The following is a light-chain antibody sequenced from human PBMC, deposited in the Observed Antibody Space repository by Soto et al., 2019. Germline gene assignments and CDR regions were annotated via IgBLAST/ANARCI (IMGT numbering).Light chain of an antibody. V-gene: IGLV3-21*04. Sequence: SYELTQPPSVSVAPGKTARITCGGNNIGSKSVHWYQQKPGQAPVLVIYYDNDRPSGIPERFPGSNSGNTATLTISRVEAGDEADYYCQVWDSSSDLRGVFGGGTKVTVL. CDR3: QVWDSSSDLRGV. CDR2: YDN. J-gene: IGLJ2*01. CDR1: NIGSKS.